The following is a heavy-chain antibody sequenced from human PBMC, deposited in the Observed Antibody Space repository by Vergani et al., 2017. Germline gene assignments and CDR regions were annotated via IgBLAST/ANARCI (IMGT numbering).Heavy chain of an antibody. Sequence: VQLVESGGGLVQPGRSLRLSCAASGFTFSSYGMHWVRQAPGKGLEWVAVIWYDGSNKYYADSVKGRFTISRDNSKNTLYLQMNSLRAEDTAVYYCARDAYSGSYLGISYAFDIWGQGTMVTVSS. J-gene: IGHJ3*02. V-gene: IGHV3-33*01. CDR3: ARDAYSGSYLGISYAFDI. CDR2: IWYDGSNK. CDR1: GFTFSSYG. D-gene: IGHD1-26*01.